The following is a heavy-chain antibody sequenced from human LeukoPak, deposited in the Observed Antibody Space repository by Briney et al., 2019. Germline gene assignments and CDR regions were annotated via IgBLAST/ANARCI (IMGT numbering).Heavy chain of an antibody. CDR3: ARARSSRVIDY. D-gene: IGHD6-13*01. Sequence: ASVKVSCKASGYTSTGYYMHWVPQAPGQGLEWMGWIDPNSGGTNYAQKFQGRVTMTRDTSISTAYMELSRLRSDHTAVYYCARARSSRVIDYWGQGTLVTVPS. V-gene: IGHV1-2*02. CDR2: IDPNSGGT. CDR1: GYTSTGYY. J-gene: IGHJ4*02.